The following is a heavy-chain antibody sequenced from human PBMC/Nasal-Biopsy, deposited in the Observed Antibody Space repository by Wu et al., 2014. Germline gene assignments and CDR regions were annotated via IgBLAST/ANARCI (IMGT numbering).Heavy chain of an antibody. CDR1: GFAFSDSA. V-gene: IGHV3-73*01. Sequence: LRLSCAASGFAFSDSAIHWVRQTSVNGLEWIAHIKGKSDVGATAYAASVKGRFTVSRDDLKNMAYLQMNKLQLDDTAVYFCTRTVEGAHEFFYDGDYYSRHFDFWGRGVLVTVSS. CDR2: IKGKSDVGAT. J-gene: IGHJ4*02. CDR3: TRTVEGAHEFFYDGDYYSRHFDF. D-gene: IGHD2-21*01.